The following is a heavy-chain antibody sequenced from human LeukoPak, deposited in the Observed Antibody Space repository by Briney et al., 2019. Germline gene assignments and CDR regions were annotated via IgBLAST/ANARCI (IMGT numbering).Heavy chain of an antibody. D-gene: IGHD3-10*01. CDR1: GGSFSGYY. J-gene: IGHJ4*02. CDR2: INHSGST. Sequence: SETLSLTCAVYGGSFSGYYWSWIRQPPGKGLEWIGEINHSGSTNYNPSPKSRVTISVDTSKNQFSLKLSSVTAADTAVYYCARGPSPFGELPDYWGRGTLVTVSS. CDR3: ARGPSPFGELPDY. V-gene: IGHV4-34*01.